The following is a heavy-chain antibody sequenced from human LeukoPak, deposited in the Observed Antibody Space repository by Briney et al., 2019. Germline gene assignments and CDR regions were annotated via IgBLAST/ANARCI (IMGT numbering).Heavy chain of an antibody. CDR3: ARDGRVSPYFDY. CDR1: GFTFSSYA. J-gene: IGHJ4*02. Sequence: GGSLRLSCAASGFTFSSYAMHWVRQAPGKGLEWVAVISYDGSNKYYADSVKGRFTISRDNSKNTLYLQMNSLRAEDTAVYYCARDGRVSPYFDYWGQGTLVTVSS. D-gene: IGHD2-15*01. V-gene: IGHV3-30*04. CDR2: ISYDGSNK.